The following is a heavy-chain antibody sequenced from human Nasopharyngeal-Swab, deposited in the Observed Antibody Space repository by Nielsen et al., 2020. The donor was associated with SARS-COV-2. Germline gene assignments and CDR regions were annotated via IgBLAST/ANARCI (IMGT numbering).Heavy chain of an antibody. V-gene: IGHV4-39*07. J-gene: IGHJ4*02. D-gene: IGHD3-10*01. Sequence: WIRQPPGKGLEWIGSIYYSGSTYYNPSLKSRVTISVDTSKNQFSLKLSSVTAADTAVYYCASHRYYYGSGSYSLDYWGQGTLVTVSS. CDR2: IYYSGST. CDR3: ASHRYYYGSGSYSLDY.